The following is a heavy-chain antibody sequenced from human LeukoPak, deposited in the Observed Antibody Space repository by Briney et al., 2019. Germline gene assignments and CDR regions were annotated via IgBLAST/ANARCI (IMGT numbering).Heavy chain of an antibody. V-gene: IGHV3-48*03. CDR1: GYTFSSHE. Sequence: PRGSLRLSCADPGYTFSSHELNWVRKAPRERLERVSYISQGGELIYYAEFVKNRFIVSRDNAKNVLFLQMIGLIGDDTAVYYCARDAGSGTSGNEFDYWGQGTLVSVSS. CDR3: ARDAGSGTSGNEFDY. CDR2: ISQGGELI. J-gene: IGHJ4*02. D-gene: IGHD1/OR15-1a*01.